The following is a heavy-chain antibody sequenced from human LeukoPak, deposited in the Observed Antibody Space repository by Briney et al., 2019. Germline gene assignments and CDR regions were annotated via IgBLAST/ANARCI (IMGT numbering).Heavy chain of an antibody. CDR3: TTGIRGD. J-gene: IGHJ4*02. CDR1: GFTFNTYT. V-gene: IGHV3-15*04. CDR2: IASKTDGGTT. Sequence: GGSLRLSCAASGFTFNTYTMNWVRQAPGKGLEWVGRIASKTDGGTTDYAAPVKGRFTISRDDSKNTLFLQMNSLKTEDTAVYYCTTGIRGDCGQGTLVTVSS.